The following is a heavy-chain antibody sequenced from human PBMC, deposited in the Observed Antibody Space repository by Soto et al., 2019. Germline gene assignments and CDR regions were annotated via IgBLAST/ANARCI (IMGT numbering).Heavy chain of an antibody. Sequence: QVQLQESGPGLVKPSETLSLTCTVSGGSISSYYWSWIRQPPGKGLAWIGYIYYSGSTNYNPSLKSRITTSVDTSKNQFSLKLSSVTAADTAVYYCARHWGFWADYWGQGTLVTVSS. D-gene: IGHD3-16*01. CDR2: IYYSGST. V-gene: IGHV4-59*08. J-gene: IGHJ4*02. CDR3: ARHWGFWADY. CDR1: GGSISSYY.